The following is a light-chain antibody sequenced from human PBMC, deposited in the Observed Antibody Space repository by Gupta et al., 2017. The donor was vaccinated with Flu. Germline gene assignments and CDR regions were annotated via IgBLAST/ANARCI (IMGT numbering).Light chain of an antibody. V-gene: IGKV3-20*01. CDR1: QSVSSSS. J-gene: IGKJ2*01. Sequence: EILLMQSPGTLSLSPGERATLSCRASQSVSSSSLAWYQQKPGQAPRLVIHGGSTRATGIPDRFRGSGSGTDFALTISRLEPEDFAVYYCQHYGSSPYIFGQGTKVEIK. CDR2: GGS. CDR3: QHYGSSPYI.